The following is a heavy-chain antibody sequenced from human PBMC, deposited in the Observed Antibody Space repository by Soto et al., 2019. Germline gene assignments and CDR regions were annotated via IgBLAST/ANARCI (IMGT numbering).Heavy chain of an antibody. V-gene: IGHV4-39*01. D-gene: IGHD1-26*01. Sequence: ETLSLPCPVSGVSLSGSRYYWGWIRQPPGRGLEWIGNIYYSGSTYYTPALKSRVTLSVDTSKNQFSLNLNSVTAADTAVYYCARGGIPPSGYGIAYAMDVWGQGTTVTVSS. J-gene: IGHJ6*02. CDR1: GVSLSGSRYY. CDR2: IYYSGST. CDR3: ARGGIPPSGYGIAYAMDV.